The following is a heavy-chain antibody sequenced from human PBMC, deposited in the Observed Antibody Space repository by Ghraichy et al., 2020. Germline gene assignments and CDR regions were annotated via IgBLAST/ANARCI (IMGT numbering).Heavy chain of an antibody. CDR3: ARGRTDRTVTRKVGSWFDP. V-gene: IGHV3-53*04. D-gene: IGHD4-17*01. J-gene: IGHJ5*02. CDR1: GFTVSSNY. CDR2: IYSGGST. Sequence: GGSLRLSCAASGFTVSSNYMSWVRQAPGKGLEWVSVIYSGGSTYYADSVKGRFTISRHNSKNTLYLQMNSLRAEDTAVYYCARGRTDRTVTRKVGSWFDPWGQGTLVTVSS.